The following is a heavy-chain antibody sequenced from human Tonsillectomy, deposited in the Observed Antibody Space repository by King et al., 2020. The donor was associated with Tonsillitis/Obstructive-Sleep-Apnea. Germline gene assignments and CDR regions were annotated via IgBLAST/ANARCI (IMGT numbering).Heavy chain of an antibody. V-gene: IGHV5-51*01. D-gene: IGHD3-10*01. CDR3: ARHEAYYYGSGLYYYGMDV. CDR2: IYPGDSDT. J-gene: IGHJ6*02. Sequence: VQLVESGAEVKKPGESLKISCKGSGYSFTSYWIGWVRQMPGKGLEWMGIIYPGDSDTRYSPAFQGQVTISADKSISTAYLQWNSLKASETAQYYCARHEAYYYGSGLYYYGMDVWGQGTTVTVSS. CDR1: GYSFTSYW.